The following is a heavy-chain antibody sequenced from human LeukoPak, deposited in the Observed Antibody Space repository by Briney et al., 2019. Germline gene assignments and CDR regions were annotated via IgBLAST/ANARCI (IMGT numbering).Heavy chain of an antibody. J-gene: IGHJ4*02. D-gene: IGHD3-22*01. Sequence: PGGSLRLSCAASGFTFSNAWMNWVRQAPGKGLEWVGRIKSKTDGGTTDYAAPVKGRFTISRDDSKNTLYLQMNSLKTEDTAVYYCARLWYYDSSGTTDYWGQRTLVTVSS. V-gene: IGHV3-15*07. CDR3: ARLWYYDSSGTTDY. CDR2: IKSKTDGGTT. CDR1: GFTFSNAW.